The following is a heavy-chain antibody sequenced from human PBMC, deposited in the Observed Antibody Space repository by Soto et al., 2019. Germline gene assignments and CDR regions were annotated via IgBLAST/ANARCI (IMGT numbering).Heavy chain of an antibody. V-gene: IGHV4-59*01. CDR1: GGSISSYY. CDR2: IYYNGNT. Sequence: SETLSLTCTVSGGSISSYYWSWIRQPPGKGLEWIGYIYYNGNTNYNPSLKSRVTISVDTSKNQFSLKLSSVTAADTAAYYCARTTGYSSGWPFDYWGQGTLVTVSS. J-gene: IGHJ4*02. CDR3: ARTTGYSSGWPFDY. D-gene: IGHD6-19*01.